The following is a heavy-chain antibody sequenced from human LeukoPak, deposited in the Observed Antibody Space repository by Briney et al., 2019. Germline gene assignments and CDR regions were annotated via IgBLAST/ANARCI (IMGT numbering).Heavy chain of an antibody. J-gene: IGHJ4*02. D-gene: IGHD3-3*01. CDR3: ARSITIFGVATLGY. CDR2: INPSGGGSST. CDR1: GYSFTSYY. Sequence: ASVKVSCKASGYSFTSYYIHWVRQAPGQGLEWMAMINPSGGGSSTTYAQKFQGTLTLTRDMSTGTVYMELSSLRSEDTAVYYCARSITIFGVATLGYWGQGTLVTVSS. V-gene: IGHV1-46*01.